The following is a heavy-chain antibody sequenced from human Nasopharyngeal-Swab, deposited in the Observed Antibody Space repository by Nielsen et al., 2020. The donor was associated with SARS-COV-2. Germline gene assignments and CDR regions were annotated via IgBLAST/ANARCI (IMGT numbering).Heavy chain of an antibody. J-gene: IGHJ5*02. CDR2: IYYSGST. CDR1: VGSFSGYY. CDR3: ARDRRGVVVVAATRNGFDP. D-gene: IGHD2-15*01. Sequence: SETLSLTCAVYVGSFSGYYWTWIRQPPGKGLEWIGSIYYSGSTYYNPSLKSRVTISVDTSKNQFSLKLSSVTAADTAVYYCARDRRGVVVVAATRNGFDPWGQGTLVTVSS. V-gene: IGHV4-34*01.